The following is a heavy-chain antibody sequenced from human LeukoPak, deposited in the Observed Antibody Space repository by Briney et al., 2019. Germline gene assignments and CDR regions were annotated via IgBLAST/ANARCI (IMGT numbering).Heavy chain of an antibody. J-gene: IGHJ4*02. Sequence: GGSLRLSCTASGFTFGDYAMNWFRQAPGKGLEWVGFVRSNAYGGTTEYAASVKGRFTISRDDSKGIAYLQMNSLKTEDTALYYCTRVLRGLEFSFDYWGQGTQVIVPS. V-gene: IGHV3-49*03. CDR1: GFTFGDYA. CDR3: TRVLRGLEFSFDY. CDR2: VRSNAYGGTT. D-gene: IGHD3-3*02.